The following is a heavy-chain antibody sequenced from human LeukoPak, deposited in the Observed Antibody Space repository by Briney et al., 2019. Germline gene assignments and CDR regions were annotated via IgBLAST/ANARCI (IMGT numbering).Heavy chain of an antibody. V-gene: IGHV3-21*01. CDR3: ASSDCSGGSCYSGIDY. D-gene: IGHD2-15*01. J-gene: IGHJ4*02. CDR1: GFTFSSYS. CDR2: ISSSSSYI. Sequence: KPGGSLRLSCAASGFTFSSYSMNWVRQAPGKGLEWVSSISSSSSYIYYADSVKGRFTISRDNAKNSLYLQMNSLRAEDTAVYYCASSDCSGGSCYSGIDYWGQGTLVTVSS.